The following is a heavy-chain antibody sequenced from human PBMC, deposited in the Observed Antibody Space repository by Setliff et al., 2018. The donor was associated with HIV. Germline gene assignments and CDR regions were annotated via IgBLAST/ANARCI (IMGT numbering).Heavy chain of an antibody. J-gene: IGHJ4*02. V-gene: IGHV3-30*04. CDR1: GITFNTYA. D-gene: IGHD6-6*01. CDR2: ISYDGSNK. Sequence: PGGSLRLSCAASGITFNTYAMHWVRQAPGKGLEWVAVISYDGSNKYYADSVKGRFTIYRDNSKNTLYLQMNSLRAEDTAVYYCAREAGYSSSAGRDYWGQGTLVTVSS. CDR3: AREAGYSSSAGRDY.